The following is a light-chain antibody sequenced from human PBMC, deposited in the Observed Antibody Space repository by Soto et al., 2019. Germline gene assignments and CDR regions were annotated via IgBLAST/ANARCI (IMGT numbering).Light chain of an antibody. CDR2: AVS. Sequence: EIVLTQSPGTLSLSPGERATLSCRASQSISSSYLAWYQQKPGQAPRLLIYAVSSRATGIPARFSGSGSGTGFTLTISRLEPEDFAVYFCQQYDSSPWTFGQGTKVEIK. CDR1: QSISSSY. J-gene: IGKJ1*01. CDR3: QQYDSSPWT. V-gene: IGKV3-20*01.